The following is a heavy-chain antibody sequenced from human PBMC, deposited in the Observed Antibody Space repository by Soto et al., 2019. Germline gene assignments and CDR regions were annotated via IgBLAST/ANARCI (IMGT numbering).Heavy chain of an antibody. CDR2: ITGSASHS. J-gene: IGHJ4*01. Sequence: AVGSLRLSCLASGFPSSTYGFSTYAMTWVRQPPGKGLEWVSVITGSASHSYYAESVKGRFTISRDNSRNTLFLQMDSVRADDTAVYFCAKGTSSEFLLSFDDWGHGTLVTVSS. D-gene: IGHD3-10*01. CDR1: GFPSSTYGFSTYA. CDR3: AKGTSSEFLLSFDD. V-gene: IGHV3-23*01.